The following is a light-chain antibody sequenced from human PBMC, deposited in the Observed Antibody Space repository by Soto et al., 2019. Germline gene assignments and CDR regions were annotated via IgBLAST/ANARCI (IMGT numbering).Light chain of an antibody. V-gene: IGLV2-8*01. CDR3: SSYAGSNYPYV. CDR2: DVS. J-gene: IGLJ1*01. Sequence: QSVLTQPPSASGSPGQSVTIACTGTSSDVGYYNYVSWYQQPPGKAPKLLIYDVSKRPLGVPDRFSGSKSGNTASLTVSGLQAEDEGDYYCSSYAGSNYPYVFGTGTKVTVL. CDR1: SSDVGYYNY.